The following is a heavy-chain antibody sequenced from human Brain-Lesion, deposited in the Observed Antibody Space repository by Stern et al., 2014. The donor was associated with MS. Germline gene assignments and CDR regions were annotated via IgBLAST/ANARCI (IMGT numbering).Heavy chain of an antibody. V-gene: IGHV1-24*01. Sequence: QVQLMQSGAEVKKPGASVKVSCKVSGYTLTELSMHWVRQAPRKGLEWMGGFDPEDGETIYAQKFQGRVTMTEDPSTDTAYMELSSLRSEDTAVYYCATLSPGAGGNYYRHFDYWGQGTLVTVSS. J-gene: IGHJ4*02. CDR3: ATLSPGAGGNYYRHFDY. CDR1: GYTLTELS. D-gene: IGHD1-26*01. CDR2: FDPEDGET.